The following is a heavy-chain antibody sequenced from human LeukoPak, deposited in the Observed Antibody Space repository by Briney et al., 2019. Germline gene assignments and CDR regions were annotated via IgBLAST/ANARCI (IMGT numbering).Heavy chain of an antibody. CDR1: GFTFSSYG. CDR3: ASRVTGDFDY. D-gene: IGHD1-14*01. J-gene: IGHJ4*02. V-gene: IGHV3-30*03. CDR2: ISYDGSNK. Sequence: GRSLRLSCAASGFTFSSYGMHWVRQAPGKGLEWVAVISYDGSNKYYADSVKGRFTISRDNSKNTLYLQMNSRRAEDTAVYYCASRVTGDFDYWGQGTLVTVSS.